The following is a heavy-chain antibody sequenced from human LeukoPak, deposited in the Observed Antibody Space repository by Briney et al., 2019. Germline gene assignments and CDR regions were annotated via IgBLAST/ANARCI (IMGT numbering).Heavy chain of an antibody. CDR1: GGSITFYY. J-gene: IGHJ4*02. D-gene: IGHD1-1*01. CDR2: IHTSGTT. Sequence: SETRSLTCSVSGGSITFYYWNWIRKPAGKGLEWIGRIHTSGTTNYNPSLKSRVTMSIDTSQTKFSLNLTSVTAADTAVYYCASSSWKKTFDYWGQAALATVSS. CDR3: ASSSWKKTFDY. V-gene: IGHV4-4*07.